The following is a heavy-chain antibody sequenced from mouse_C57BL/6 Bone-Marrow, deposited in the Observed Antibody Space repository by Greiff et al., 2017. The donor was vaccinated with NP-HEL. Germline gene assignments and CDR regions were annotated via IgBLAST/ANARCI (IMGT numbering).Heavy chain of an antibody. Sequence: QVQLKESGAELAKPGASVKLSCKASGYTFTSYWMHWVKQRPGQGLEWIGYINPSSGYTKYNQKFKDKATLNADKSSSTAYMQLSSLTYEDSAVYYCARGRGWYFDVWGTGTTVTVSS. J-gene: IGHJ1*03. D-gene: IGHD1-1*01. CDR1: GYTFTSYW. V-gene: IGHV1-7*01. CDR3: ARGRGWYFDV. CDR2: INPSSGYT.